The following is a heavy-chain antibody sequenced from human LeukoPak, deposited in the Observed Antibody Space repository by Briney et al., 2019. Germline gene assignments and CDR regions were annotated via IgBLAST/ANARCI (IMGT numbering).Heavy chain of an antibody. CDR3: ARGRARELANNWNIDY. V-gene: IGHV1-46*01. CDR2: INPSGGST. J-gene: IGHJ4*02. CDR1: GYTFTSYY. D-gene: IGHD1-1*01. Sequence: ASVKVSCKASGYTFTSYYMHWVRQAPGQGLEWMGIINPSGGSTSYAQKSQGRVTMTRDTSTSTVYMELRSLRSDDTAVYYCARGRARELANNWNIDYWGQGTLVTVSS.